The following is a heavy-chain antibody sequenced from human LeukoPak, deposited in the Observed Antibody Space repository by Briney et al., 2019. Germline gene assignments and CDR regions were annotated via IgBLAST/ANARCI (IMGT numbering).Heavy chain of an antibody. Sequence: SETLSLTCTVSGGSVSGYYWSSIRQSAGKGLEWIGRIHSTGSTNYNPSLQSRVTMSVDTSKNQFYLKLTSVTAADTAVYYCARENPVAIAPDHWGQGTLVTVSS. D-gene: IGHD5-12*01. CDR1: GGSVSGYY. CDR2: IHSTGST. J-gene: IGHJ4*02. CDR3: ARENPVAIAPDH. V-gene: IGHV4-4*07.